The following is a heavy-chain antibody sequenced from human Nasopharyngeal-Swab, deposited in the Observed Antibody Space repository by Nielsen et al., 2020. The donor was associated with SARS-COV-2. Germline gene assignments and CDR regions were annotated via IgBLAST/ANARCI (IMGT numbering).Heavy chain of an antibody. V-gene: IGHV4-30-2*01. Sequence: WIGQPPGKGLEWIGYIYHSGSTYYNPSLKSRVTISVDRSKNQFSLKLSSVTAADTAVYYCARVGGDYYYYYYMDVWGKGTTVTVSS. D-gene: IGHD1-26*01. J-gene: IGHJ6*03. CDR3: ARVGGDYYYYYYMDV. CDR2: IYHSGST.